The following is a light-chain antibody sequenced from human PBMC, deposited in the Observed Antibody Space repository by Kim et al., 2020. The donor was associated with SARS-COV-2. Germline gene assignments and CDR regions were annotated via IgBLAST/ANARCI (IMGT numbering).Light chain of an antibody. CDR1: NIVSKN. CDR2: RDS. Sequence: LALGQTTRIPCGGNNIVSKNLHWYQQKPGQVPVLFIYRDSTRPSGIPVRFSGSNSGNTATLTISRAQAGDEADYYCQVCDSSTVVFGGGTQLTVL. V-gene: IGLV3-9*01. CDR3: QVCDSSTVV. J-gene: IGLJ2*01.